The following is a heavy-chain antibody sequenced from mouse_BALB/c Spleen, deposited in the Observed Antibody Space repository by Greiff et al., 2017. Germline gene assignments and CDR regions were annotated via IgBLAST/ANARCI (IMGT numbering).Heavy chain of an antibody. J-gene: IGHJ4*01. CDR2: ISSGGST. CDR3: ARDYGYLMDY. V-gene: IGHV5-6-5*01. CDR1: GFTFSSYA. D-gene: IGHD1-2*01. Sequence: EVQGVESGGGLVKPGGSLKLSCAASGFTFSSYAMSWVRQTPEKRLEWVASISSGGSTYYPDSVKGRFTISRDNARNILYLQMSSLRSEDTAMYYCARDYGYLMDYWGQGTSVTVSS.